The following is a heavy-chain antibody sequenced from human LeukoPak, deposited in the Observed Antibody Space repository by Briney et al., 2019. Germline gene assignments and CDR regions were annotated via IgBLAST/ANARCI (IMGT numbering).Heavy chain of an antibody. CDR1: GFTFSSYT. CDR2: VSGSSNI. D-gene: IGHD5-18*01. V-gene: IGHV3-48*02. CDR3: ARDGLHTAHFDY. J-gene: IGHJ4*02. Sequence: GGSLRLFCAASGFTFSSYTMNWVRQAPGKGVEWVSTVSGSSNIHYSDSVKGRFTISRDNARNSLYLQMNSLRDEDTAVYYCARDGLHTAHFDYWGQGTLVTVSS.